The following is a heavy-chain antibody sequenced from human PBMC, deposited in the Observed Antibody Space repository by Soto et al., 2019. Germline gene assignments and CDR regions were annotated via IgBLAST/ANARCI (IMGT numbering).Heavy chain of an antibody. V-gene: IGHV3-23*01. D-gene: IGHD3-10*01. CDR2: ISGSGGST. CDR3: XXXXXXXYXFGDXXYYYYYYYMDV. J-gene: IGHJ6*03. CDR1: GFTFSSYA. Sequence: EVQLLESGGGLVQPGGSLRLSCAASGFTFSSYAMSWVRQAPGKGLEWVSAISGSGGSTYYADSVKGRFTISRDNXXXXXXXXXXXXXXXXXXXXXXXXXXXXXYXFGDXXYYYYYYYMDVWGKGTTVTVXX.